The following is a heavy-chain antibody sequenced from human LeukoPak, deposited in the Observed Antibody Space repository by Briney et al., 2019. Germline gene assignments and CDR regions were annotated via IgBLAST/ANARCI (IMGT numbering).Heavy chain of an antibody. Sequence: ASVKVSCKASGYTFTSYGISWVRQAPGQGLEWMGWISAYNGNTNYAQKLQGRVTMTTDTSTSTAYMELRSLRSDDPAVYYCAREVVVVAASRMDVWGQGTTVTISS. CDR3: AREVVVVAASRMDV. CDR1: GYTFTSYG. J-gene: IGHJ6*02. D-gene: IGHD2-15*01. CDR2: ISAYNGNT. V-gene: IGHV1-18*01.